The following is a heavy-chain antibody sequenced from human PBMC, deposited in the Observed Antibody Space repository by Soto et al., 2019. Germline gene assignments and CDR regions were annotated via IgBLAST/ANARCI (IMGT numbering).Heavy chain of an antibody. CDR1: GGSISSYY. Sequence: SETLSLTCTVSGGSISSYYWSWIRQPPGKGLEWIGYIYYSGSTNYNPSLKSRVTISVDTSKNQFSMKLSSVTAADTAVYYCARDNGYSYGYTLDHWGQGTLVTVSS. V-gene: IGHV4-59*01. D-gene: IGHD5-18*01. CDR2: IYYSGST. J-gene: IGHJ4*02. CDR3: ARDNGYSYGYTLDH.